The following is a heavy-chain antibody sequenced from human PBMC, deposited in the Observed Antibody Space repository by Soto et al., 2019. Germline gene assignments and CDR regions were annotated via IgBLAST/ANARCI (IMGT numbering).Heavy chain of an antibody. D-gene: IGHD6-13*01. V-gene: IGHV1-69*09. J-gene: IGHJ4*02. Sequence: QVQLVQSGAEVKKPGASVKVSCKASGYTFTSYDINWVRQAPGQGLEWMGRIIPILGIANYAQKFQGRVTITADKSTSTAYMELSSLRSEDTAVYYCARSRDKEQLVWGQGTLVTVSS. CDR3: ARSRDKEQLV. CDR1: GYTFTSYD. CDR2: IIPILGIA.